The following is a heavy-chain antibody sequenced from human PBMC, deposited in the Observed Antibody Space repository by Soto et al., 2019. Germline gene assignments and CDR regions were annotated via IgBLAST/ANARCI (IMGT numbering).Heavy chain of an antibody. CDR2: IYPGDSDT. CDR1: GYSFTSYW. D-gene: IGHD3-22*01. J-gene: IGHJ6*02. Sequence: GESLKISCKGSGYSFTSYWIGWVRQMPGKGLEWMGIIYPGDSDTRYSPSFQGQVTISADKSISTAYLQWSSLKASDTAMYYCARHTYDSSGYYSYYYHGMDVWGQGTTVTVSS. CDR3: ARHTYDSSGYYSYYYHGMDV. V-gene: IGHV5-51*01.